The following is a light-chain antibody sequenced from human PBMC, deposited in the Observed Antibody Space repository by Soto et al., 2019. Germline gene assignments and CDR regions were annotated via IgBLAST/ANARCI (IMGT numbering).Light chain of an antibody. J-gene: IGLJ1*01. CDR2: DVS. Sequence: QSVLTQPPSASGSPGQSVAISCTGTSSDVGGYNYVSWYQQHPGKAPKLMIYDVSERPSGVPDRFSGSKSGNTASLTVSGLQTEDEADYYCSSYAGAHVVFVNGTKVTVL. CDR3: SSYAGAHVV. CDR1: SSDVGGYNY. V-gene: IGLV2-8*01.